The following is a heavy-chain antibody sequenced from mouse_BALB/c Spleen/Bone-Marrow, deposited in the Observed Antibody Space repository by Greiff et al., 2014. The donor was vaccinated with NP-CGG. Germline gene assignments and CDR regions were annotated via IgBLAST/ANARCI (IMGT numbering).Heavy chain of an antibody. CDR3: APYYYGSSLFAY. CDR2: IDPANGNT. D-gene: IGHD1-1*01. CDR1: GFNIKDTY. V-gene: IGHV14-3*02. J-gene: IGHJ3*01. Sequence: VQLQQSGAELVKPGASVKLSCTASGFNIKDTYMHWVKQRPEQGLEWIGRIDPANGNTKYDLKFQGKATITADTSSNTAYLQLSSLTSEDTAVYYCAPYYYGSSLFAYWGQGTLVTVSA.